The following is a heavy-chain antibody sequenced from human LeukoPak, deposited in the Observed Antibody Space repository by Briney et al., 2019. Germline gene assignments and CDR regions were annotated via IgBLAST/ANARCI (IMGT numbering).Heavy chain of an antibody. CDR3: ARDSGYSYGYDY. V-gene: IGHV4-59*01. Sequence: SETLSLTCAVYGGSFSGYYWSWIRQPPGKGLEWIGYIYYSGSTNYNPSLKSRVTISVDTSKNQFSLKLSSVTAADTAVYYCARDSGYSYGYDYWGQGTLVTVSS. CDR1: GGSFSGYY. CDR2: IYYSGST. D-gene: IGHD5-18*01. J-gene: IGHJ4*02.